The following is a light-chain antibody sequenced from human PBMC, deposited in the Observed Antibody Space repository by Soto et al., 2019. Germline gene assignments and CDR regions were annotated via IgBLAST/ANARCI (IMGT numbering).Light chain of an antibody. J-gene: IGKJ1*01. V-gene: IGKV1-39*01. CDR1: QNINSY. CDR2: AAS. CDR3: QHTYSPPCP. Sequence: SASALSSSVGDRVTITCRARQNINSYLNWYQQKPGKAPKVLIYAASSLQSGVPSRFSGSGSGTDFTLTISCLQPEDFTPDNCQHTYSPPCPFSQG.